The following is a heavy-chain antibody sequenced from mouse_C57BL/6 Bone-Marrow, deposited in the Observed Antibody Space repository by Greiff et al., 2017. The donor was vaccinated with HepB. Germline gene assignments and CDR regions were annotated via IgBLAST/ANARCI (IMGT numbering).Heavy chain of an antibody. CDR3: AREDYYGSSPYYFDY. CDR1: GYTFTSYW. D-gene: IGHD1-1*01. J-gene: IGHJ2*01. V-gene: IGHV1-69*01. Sequence: VQLQQPGAELVMPGASVKLSCKASGYTFTSYWMHWVKQRPGQGLEWIGEIDPSDSYTNYNQKFKGKSTLTVDKSSSTAYMQLSSLTSEDSAVYYCAREDYYGSSPYYFDYWGQGITLTVSS. CDR2: IDPSDSYT.